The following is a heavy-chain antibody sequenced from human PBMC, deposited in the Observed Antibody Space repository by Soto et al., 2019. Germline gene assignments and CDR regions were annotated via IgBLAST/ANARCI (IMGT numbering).Heavy chain of an antibody. CDR1: GGSISSSSYY. V-gene: IGHV4-39*01. CDR2: IYYSGST. J-gene: IGHJ6*02. Sequence: SETLSLTCTVSGGSISSSSYYWGWIRQPPGKGLEWIGSIYYSGSTYYNPSLKSRVTISVDTSKNQFSLKLSSVTAADTAVYYCARHTPNYDILTGYYPPGYYYGMDVWGQGTTVTVYS. CDR3: ARHTPNYDILTGYYPPGYYYGMDV. D-gene: IGHD3-9*01.